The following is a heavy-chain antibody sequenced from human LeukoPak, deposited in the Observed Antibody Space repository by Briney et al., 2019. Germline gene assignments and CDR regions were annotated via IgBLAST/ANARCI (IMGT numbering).Heavy chain of an antibody. V-gene: IGHV1-2*02. J-gene: IGHJ5*02. CDR3: ARDYFGSGRYPPFDP. D-gene: IGHD3-10*01. Sequence: GASVKVSCKASGYTFTDYSMHWVRQAPGQGLEWMGWISPDSGGTKSAQKFQGRATMTRDTSINTAYMELRSLRSDDTAVYYCARDYFGSGRYPPFDPWGQGTLITVSS. CDR1: GYTFTDYS. CDR2: ISPDSGGT.